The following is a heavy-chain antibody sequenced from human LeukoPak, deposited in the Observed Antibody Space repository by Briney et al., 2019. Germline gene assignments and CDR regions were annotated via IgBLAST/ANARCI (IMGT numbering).Heavy chain of an antibody. Sequence: ASVKVSCKASGCTFTSYDINWVRQATGQGLEWMGWMNPNSGNTGYAQKFQGRVTMTRNTSISTAYMELSSLRSEDTAVYYCARGPRFLEWLRYYYYMDVWGKGTTVTVSS. CDR2: MNPNSGNT. V-gene: IGHV1-8*01. D-gene: IGHD3-3*01. CDR3: ARGPRFLEWLRYYYYMDV. CDR1: GCTFTSYD. J-gene: IGHJ6*03.